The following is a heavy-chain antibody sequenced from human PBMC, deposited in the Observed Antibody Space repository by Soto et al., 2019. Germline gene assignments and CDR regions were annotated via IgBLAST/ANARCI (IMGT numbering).Heavy chain of an antibody. V-gene: IGHV4-34*01. CDR3: ARDKRYSSSWYYYYYGMDV. Sequence: SETLSLTCAVYGGSFSGYYWSWIRQPPGKGLEWIGEINHSGSTKYNPSLKSRVTISVDTSKNQISLKLSSVTAADTAVYYCARDKRYSSSWYYYYYGMDVWGQGTTVTVSS. D-gene: IGHD6-13*01. CDR2: INHSGST. J-gene: IGHJ6*02. CDR1: GGSFSGYY.